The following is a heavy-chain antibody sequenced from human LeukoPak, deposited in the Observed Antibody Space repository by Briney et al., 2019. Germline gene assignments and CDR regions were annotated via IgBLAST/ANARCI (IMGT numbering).Heavy chain of an antibody. D-gene: IGHD6-19*01. Sequence: SETLSLTCTVSGGSISSYYWSWIRQPPGKGLEWIGYIYYSGSTNYNPSLKSRVTISVDTSKNQFSLKLSSVTAADTAVYYCARMYSSGWYHWFDPWGQGTLVSVSS. CDR2: IYYSGST. J-gene: IGHJ5*02. V-gene: IGHV4-59*08. CDR3: ARMYSSGWYHWFDP. CDR1: GGSISSYY.